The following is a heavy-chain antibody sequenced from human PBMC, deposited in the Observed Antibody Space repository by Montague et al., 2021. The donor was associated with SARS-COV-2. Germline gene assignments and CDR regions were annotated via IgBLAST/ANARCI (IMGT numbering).Heavy chain of an antibody. J-gene: IGHJ4*02. CDR1: GGSISSYY. D-gene: IGHD6-6*01. V-gene: IGHV4-59*01. CDR2: IYYSGST. Sequence: SETLSLTCTVSGGSISSYYWSWIRQPPGKGLEWIGYIYYSGSTNYNPSLKSRVTISVDTSKNQFSLKLSSVTAADTAVYYCARWGLYSSSAGGYDYLGQGTLVTVSS. CDR3: ARWGLYSSSAGGYDY.